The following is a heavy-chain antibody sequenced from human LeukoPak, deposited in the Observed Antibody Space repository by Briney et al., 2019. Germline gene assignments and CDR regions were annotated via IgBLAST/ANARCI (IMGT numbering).Heavy chain of an antibody. Sequence: GGSLRLSCAASGFTFSDYYMSWIRQAPGKGLEWVSYISSSGSTIYYADSVKGRFTISRDNAKNSLYLQMNSLRAEDTAVYYCAKDLKAIAAAGMVGGYVNYFDYWGQGTLVTVSS. CDR1: GFTFSDYY. CDR3: AKDLKAIAAAGMVGGYVNYFDY. V-gene: IGHV3-11*01. CDR2: ISSSGSTI. D-gene: IGHD6-13*01. J-gene: IGHJ4*02.